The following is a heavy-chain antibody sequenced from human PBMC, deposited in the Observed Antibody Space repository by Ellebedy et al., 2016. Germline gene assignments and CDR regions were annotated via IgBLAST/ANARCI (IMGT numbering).Heavy chain of an antibody. Sequence: GGSLRLSCKGSGYSFTNYWIGWVRQMPGKGLEWMAMIYPGGSDTRYSPSFQGQVTISADKSITTAYVQWSGLKASDTAMYYCVRGTSVTNFDSWGQGTLVTVSS. J-gene: IGHJ4*02. V-gene: IGHV5-51*01. CDR3: VRGTSVTNFDS. CDR1: GYSFTNYW. D-gene: IGHD4-11*01. CDR2: IYPGGSDT.